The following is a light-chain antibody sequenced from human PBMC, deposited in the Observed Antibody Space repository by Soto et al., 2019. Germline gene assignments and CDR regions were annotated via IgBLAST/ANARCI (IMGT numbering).Light chain of an antibody. CDR3: QQYYSTPLFT. CDR2: WAS. CDR1: QSVLYSSNNKNY. V-gene: IGKV4-1*01. Sequence: IVMTQSPDSLAVSLGERATINCKSSQSVLYSSNNKNYLAWYQQKPGQPPKLLMYWASTRESGVPDRFSGSGSGTYCTLPNSSLPAEDVEVYYCQQYYSTPLFTFGTGTKVDIK. J-gene: IGKJ3*01.